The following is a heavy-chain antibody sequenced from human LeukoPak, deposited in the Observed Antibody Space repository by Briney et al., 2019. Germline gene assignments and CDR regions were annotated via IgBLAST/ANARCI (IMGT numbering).Heavy chain of an antibody. V-gene: IGHV1-69*06. CDR3: ARSIMGGSSSESSYYYYYMDV. Sequence: GASVKVSCKTSGGTFSNYAISWVRHAPGHGLEWRGGIFPIFGTTNYAQKFQGSVTITADKSTNTAYMELSSLRSDDTAVYYCARSIMGGSSSESSYYYYYMDVWGKGTTVIVSS. D-gene: IGHD6-6*01. CDR1: GGTFSNYA. J-gene: IGHJ6*03. CDR2: IFPIFGTT.